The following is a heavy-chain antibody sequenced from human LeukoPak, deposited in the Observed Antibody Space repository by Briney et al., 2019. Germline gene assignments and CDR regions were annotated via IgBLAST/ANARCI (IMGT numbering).Heavy chain of an antibody. V-gene: IGHV1-2*02. CDR1: GYTFTGYY. CDR2: INPNSGGT. D-gene: IGHD5-18*01. Sequence: ASVKVSCKASGYTFTGYYMHWVRQAPGQGLEWMGWINPNSGGTNYAQKFQGRVTMTRDTSTSTVYMELSSPRSEDTAVYYCARGLRGYSYGYGGWFDPWGQGTLVTVSS. J-gene: IGHJ5*02. CDR3: ARGLRGYSYGYGGWFDP.